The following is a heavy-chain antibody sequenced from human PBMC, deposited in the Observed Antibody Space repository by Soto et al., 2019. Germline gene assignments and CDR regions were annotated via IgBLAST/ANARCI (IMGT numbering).Heavy chain of an antibody. CDR1: GYRFSSYW. CDR2: ISPRDSVP. J-gene: IGHJ6*02. D-gene: IGHD2-2*01. V-gene: IGHV5-51*01. Sequence: GESLKISCKGSGYRFSSYWIVWVRQMPGKGLEWMGRISPRDSVPRYSPAFQGQYTISDDKSISAAYLQWNSPKASDTHMYFCARHKGYCSSTSCYGRDVWGQGATVTVSS. CDR3: ARHKGYCSSTSCYGRDV.